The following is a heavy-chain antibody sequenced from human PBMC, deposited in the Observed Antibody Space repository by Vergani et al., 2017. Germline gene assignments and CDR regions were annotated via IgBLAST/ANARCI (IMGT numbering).Heavy chain of an antibody. V-gene: IGHV3-23*01. CDR2: ISGSGGST. D-gene: IGHD3-10*01. CDR3: ARGYGSGSYCPHCYGMDV. J-gene: IGHJ6*02. CDR1: GFTFSSYA. Sequence: EVQLLESGGGLVQPGGSLRLSCAASGFTFSSYAMSWVRQAPGKGLEWVSAISGSGGSTYYADSVKGRFTISRDNSKNTLYLQMNSLRAEDTAVYYCARGYGSGSYCPHCYGMDVWGQGTTVTVSS.